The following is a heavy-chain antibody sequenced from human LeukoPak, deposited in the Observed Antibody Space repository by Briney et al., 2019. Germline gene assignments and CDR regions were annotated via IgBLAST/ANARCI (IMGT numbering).Heavy chain of an antibody. V-gene: IGHV3-30-3*01. CDR2: ISYDGSNK. J-gene: IGHJ6*02. CDR1: GFTFRSYA. D-gene: IGHD6-13*01. Sequence: PGRSLRLSCAASGFTFRSYAMHWVRQAPGKGLEWVAVISYDGSNKYYADSVKGRFTISRDNSKNTLYLQVNSLRADDTAVYYCAREMGSSSWYYYYGMDVWGQGTTVTVSS. CDR3: AREMGSSSWYYYYGMDV.